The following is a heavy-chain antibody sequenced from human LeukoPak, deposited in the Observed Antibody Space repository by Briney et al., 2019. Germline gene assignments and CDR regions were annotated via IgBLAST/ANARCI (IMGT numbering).Heavy chain of an antibody. V-gene: IGHV4-59*01. D-gene: IGHD5-24*01. J-gene: IGHJ4*02. CDR3: ARAKMAGHIDY. CDR2: IYYSGST. Sequence: PSETLSLTCTVSGGSISSYYWSWIRQPPGKGLEWIGYIYYSGSTNYNPSLKSRVTISVDTSKNQFSLKLSSVTAADTAVYYCARAKMAGHIDYWGQGTLVTVSS. CDR1: GGSISSYY.